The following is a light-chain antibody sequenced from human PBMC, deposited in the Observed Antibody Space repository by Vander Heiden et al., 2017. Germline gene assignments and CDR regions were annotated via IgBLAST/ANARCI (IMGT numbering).Light chain of an antibody. Sequence: SMLPQPPSPSATPGQRVTISCSGSSSNIGSNTVNWYQQLPGTAPKLLIYSNNQRPSGVPDRFSGSKSASRASLTISGGEWGDEADYYDAARNERRNRRVFGGGTKLTVL. V-gene: IGLV1-44*01. CDR2: SNN. CDR1: SSNIGSNT. J-gene: IGLJ3*02. CDR3: AARNERRNRRV.